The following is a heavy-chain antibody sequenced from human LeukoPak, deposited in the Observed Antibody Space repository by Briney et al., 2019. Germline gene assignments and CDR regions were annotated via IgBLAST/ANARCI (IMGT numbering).Heavy chain of an antibody. CDR1: VFSLSTSGMC. D-gene: IGHD3-22*01. Sequence: SGPTLVNPTQTLTLTCTFSVFSLSTSGMCVSWIRQPPGKALEWLARIDWDDDKYYSTSLKTRLTISKDTSKNQVVLTMTNMDPVDTATYYCARISLYDSSGYYYDYWGQGTLVTVSS. J-gene: IGHJ4*02. V-gene: IGHV2-70*11. CDR2: IDWDDDK. CDR3: ARISLYDSSGYYYDY.